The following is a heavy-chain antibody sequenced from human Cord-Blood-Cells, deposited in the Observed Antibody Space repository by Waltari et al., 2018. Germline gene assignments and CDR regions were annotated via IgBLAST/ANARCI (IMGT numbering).Heavy chain of an antibody. CDR2: IYESGST. D-gene: IGHD3-10*01. J-gene: IGHJ5*02. CDR1: GGSISSYY. CDR3: ARGSGIWFDP. V-gene: IGHV4-59*01. Sequence: QVQLQESGPGLVKPSETLSLTCTVSGGSISSYYWSWIRQPPGKGLEWIGYIYESGSTNYNPSLKSRVTRAVDTSKTQFSLNRSSVTAADTAVYYCARGSGIWFDPWGQGTLVTVSS.